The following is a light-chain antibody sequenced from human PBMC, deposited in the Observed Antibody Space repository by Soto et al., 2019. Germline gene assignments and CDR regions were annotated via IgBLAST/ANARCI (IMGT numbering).Light chain of an antibody. J-gene: IGKJ1*01. V-gene: IGKV1-39*01. CDR3: QQSYSTPRT. CDR1: QSISTY. Sequence: DLQMTQSPSSLSASVGDRVTITCRASQSISTYLNWYQQKPGKAPNLLIYAASSLESGVPLGFSGSGSQTDFTLTISSLQPEDFATYYCQQSYSTPRTFGQGTKVEIK. CDR2: AAS.